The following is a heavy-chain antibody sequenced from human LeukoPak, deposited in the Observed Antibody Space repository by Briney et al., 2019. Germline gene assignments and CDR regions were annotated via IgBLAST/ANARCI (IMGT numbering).Heavy chain of an antibody. CDR2: IYHSGST. J-gene: IGHJ3*02. CDR3: ASSSWYYAFDI. CDR1: GGSISSYY. Sequence: SETLSLTCTVSGGSISSYYWSWIRQPPGKGLEWIGYIYHSGSTYYNPSLKSRVTISVDRSKNQFSLKLSSVTAADTAVYYCASSSWYYAFDIWGQGTMVTVSS. D-gene: IGHD6-13*01. V-gene: IGHV4-59*12.